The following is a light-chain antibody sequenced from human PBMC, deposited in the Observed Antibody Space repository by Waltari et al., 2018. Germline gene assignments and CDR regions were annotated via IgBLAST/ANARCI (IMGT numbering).Light chain of an antibody. CDR3: CSYVGASTFV. CDR1: SSDVGDYEY. J-gene: IGLJ2*01. CDR2: DVY. Sequence: QSALTQPRSVSGSPGQSVTISCTGASSDVGDYEYFSWYQQHPGKVPKLLIFDVYKRPSGVPDRFSGSKSGNTASLTISGLQPEDEADYHCCSYVGASTFVFGGGTKLTVL. V-gene: IGLV2-11*01.